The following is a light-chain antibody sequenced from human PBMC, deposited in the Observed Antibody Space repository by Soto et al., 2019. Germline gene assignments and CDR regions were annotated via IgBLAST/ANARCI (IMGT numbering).Light chain of an antibody. CDR1: QSVSSS. CDR2: DAS. V-gene: IGKV3-11*01. Sequence: DIVLTQSPATLSLSPGERATLSCRASQSVSSSLAWYQQKPGQTPRLLIYDASNRATGIPARFNGSGSGTDFTLTVSSLEPEDFAVYYCQQRSNWPLTFGGRTKVEIK. J-gene: IGKJ4*01. CDR3: QQRSNWPLT.